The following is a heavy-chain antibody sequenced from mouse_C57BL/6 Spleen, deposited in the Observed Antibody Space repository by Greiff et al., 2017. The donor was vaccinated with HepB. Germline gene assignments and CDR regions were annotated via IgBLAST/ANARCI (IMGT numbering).Heavy chain of an antibody. CDR3: ARGDGSSWTLFDY. CDR2: INPNNGGT. CDR1: GYTFTDYN. D-gene: IGHD1-1*01. Sequence: EVKLQESGPELVKPGASVKMSCKASGYTFTDYNMHWVKQGHGKSLEWIGYINPNNGGTSYNQKFKGKATLTVNKSSSTAYMELRSLTSEDSAVYYCARGDGSSWTLFDYWGQGTTLTVSS. J-gene: IGHJ2*01. V-gene: IGHV1-22*01.